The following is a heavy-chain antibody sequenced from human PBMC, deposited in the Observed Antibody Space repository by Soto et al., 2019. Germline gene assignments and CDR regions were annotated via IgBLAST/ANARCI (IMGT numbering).Heavy chain of an antibody. CDR1: GGSISSSSYY. CDR2: IYYSGST. Sequence: SETLSLTCTVSGGSISSSSYYWGWIRQPPGKGLEWIGSIYYSGSTYYNPSLKSRVTISVDTSKNQLSLKLSSVTAADTAVYYCARGDYYGSGSYYLWGQGTLVTVSS. J-gene: IGHJ4*02. V-gene: IGHV4-39*01. D-gene: IGHD3-10*01. CDR3: ARGDYYGSGSYYL.